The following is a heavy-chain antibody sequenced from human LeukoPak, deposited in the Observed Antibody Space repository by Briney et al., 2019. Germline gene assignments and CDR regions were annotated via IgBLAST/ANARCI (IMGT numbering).Heavy chain of an antibody. CDR2: IIPIFGTA. V-gene: IGHV1-69*06. CDR3: ASGYSSDYYYYMDV. D-gene: IGHD2-21*01. Sequence: GASVKVSCKASGGTFSSYAISWVRQAPGQGLEWMGGIIPIFGTANYAQKFQGRVTITADKSTSTAYMELSSLRSEDTAVYYCASGYSSDYYYYMDVWGKETTVTVSS. CDR1: GGTFSSYA. J-gene: IGHJ6*03.